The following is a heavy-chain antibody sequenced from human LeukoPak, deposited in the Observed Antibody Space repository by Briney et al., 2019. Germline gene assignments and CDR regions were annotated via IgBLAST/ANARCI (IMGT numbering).Heavy chain of an antibody. V-gene: IGHV1-69*13. Sequence: EASVKVSCKASGGTFSSYAISWVRQAPGQGLEWMGGIIPIFGTANYAQKFQGRVTITADESTSTAYMELSSLRSEDTAVYYCASVRVGDCSSTSCFYYYYYGMDVWGQGTTVTVSS. CDR1: GGTFSSYA. D-gene: IGHD2-2*01. CDR2: IIPIFGTA. J-gene: IGHJ6*02. CDR3: ASVRVGDCSSTSCFYYYYYGMDV.